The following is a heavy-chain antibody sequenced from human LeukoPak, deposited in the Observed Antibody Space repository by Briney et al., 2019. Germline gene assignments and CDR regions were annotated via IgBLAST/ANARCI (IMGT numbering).Heavy chain of an antibody. D-gene: IGHD3-22*01. CDR3: ARGNYYDSFPGWFDP. J-gene: IGHJ5*02. CDR1: GFTFSSYA. Sequence: PGRSLRLTCAASGFTFSSYAMHWVRQAPGKGLEWVAVISYDGSNKCYADSVKGRFTISRDNSKNTLYLQMNSLRAEDTAVYYCARGNYYDSFPGWFDPWGQGTLVTVSS. V-gene: IGHV3-30*04. CDR2: ISYDGSNK.